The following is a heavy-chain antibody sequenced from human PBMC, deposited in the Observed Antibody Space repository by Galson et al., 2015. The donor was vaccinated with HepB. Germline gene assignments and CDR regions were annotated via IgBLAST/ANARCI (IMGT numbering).Heavy chain of an antibody. V-gene: IGHV3-30*04. Sequence: SLRLSCAASGFTSSSYAMHWVRQAPGKGLEWVAVISYDGSNKYYADSVKGRFTISRDNAKNSLYLQMNSLRAEDTAVYYCARDSTGAATSDFDYWGQGTLVTVSS. D-gene: IGHD2-15*01. CDR1: GFTSSSYA. J-gene: IGHJ4*02. CDR3: ARDSTGAATSDFDY. CDR2: ISYDGSNK.